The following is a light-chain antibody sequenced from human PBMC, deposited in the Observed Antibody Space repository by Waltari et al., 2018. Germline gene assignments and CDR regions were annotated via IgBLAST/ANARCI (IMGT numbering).Light chain of an antibody. Sequence: VVVTQSPATLSLSPGERATLPCRASQSIRTYLAWYQQKPGQAPRLLIYDASNRATGSPARFSGSGSGTDFTLTISSLEPEDCAVYYCQQRTIWSGTFGQGTKVEIK. J-gene: IGKJ1*01. CDR3: QQRTIWSGT. V-gene: IGKV3-11*01. CDR1: QSIRTY. CDR2: DAS.